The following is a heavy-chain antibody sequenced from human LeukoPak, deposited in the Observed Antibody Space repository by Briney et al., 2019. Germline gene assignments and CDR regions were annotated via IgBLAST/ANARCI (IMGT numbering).Heavy chain of an antibody. Sequence: SETLSLTCAVYGGSLSGYYWTWIRQPPGKGLEWIGEINHSGSTTYKPSLKSRVTISVDTSKNHFSLRLTSVTAADTAVYYCARGPCSTSCHRSWYFDYWGQGTLVTVSS. CDR1: GGSLSGYY. CDR2: INHSGST. D-gene: IGHD2-2*01. CDR3: ARGPCSTSCHRSWYFDY. V-gene: IGHV4-34*01. J-gene: IGHJ4*02.